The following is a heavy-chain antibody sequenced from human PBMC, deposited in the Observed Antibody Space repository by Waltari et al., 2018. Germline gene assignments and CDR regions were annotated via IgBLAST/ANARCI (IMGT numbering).Heavy chain of an antibody. D-gene: IGHD6-6*01. V-gene: IGHV4-39*07. CDR2: VYYTGKT. J-gene: IGHJ5*02. CDR3: VREPSSSEGLDP. Sequence: QPQLQESGPGLVKPSETLSLTCTVSGGSVSRRIYHWGWVRQSPGKGLEWIGNVYYTGKTYHNPSLKRRFTISVDASKNQFSLSVNSVTAADTAVYYCVREPSSSEGLDPWGQGSLVYVSS. CDR1: GGSVSRRIYH.